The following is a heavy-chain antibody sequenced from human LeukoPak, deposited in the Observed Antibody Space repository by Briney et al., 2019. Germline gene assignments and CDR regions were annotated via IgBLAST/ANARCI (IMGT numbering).Heavy chain of an antibody. V-gene: IGHV1-2*02. J-gene: IGHJ4*02. CDR3: ARGPPTIVVVITTGDFDS. D-gene: IGHD3-22*01. CDR2: INPNSGGT. Sequence: ASVKVSCKASGYTLTGYYIHWVRQAPGQGLEWMGWINPNSGGTNYAQKFQGRVTMTRDTSISTAYMELRRLRSDDRAVYYCARGPPTIVVVITTGDFDSWGQGTLVTVSS. CDR1: GYTLTGYY.